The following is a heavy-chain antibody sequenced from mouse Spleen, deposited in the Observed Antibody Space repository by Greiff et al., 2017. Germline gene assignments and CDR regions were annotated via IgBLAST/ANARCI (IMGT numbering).Heavy chain of an antibody. CDR3: AREELAYYAMDY. J-gene: IGHJ4*01. CDR1: GYSITSGYY. D-gene: IGHD4-1*01. Sequence: EVQLQESGPGLVKPSQSLSLTCSVTGYSITSGYYWNWIRQFPGNKLEWMGYISYDGSNNYNPSLKNRISITRDTSKNQFFLKLNSVTTEDTATYYCAREELAYYAMDYWGQGTSVTVSS. CDR2: ISYDGSN. V-gene: IGHV3-6*02.